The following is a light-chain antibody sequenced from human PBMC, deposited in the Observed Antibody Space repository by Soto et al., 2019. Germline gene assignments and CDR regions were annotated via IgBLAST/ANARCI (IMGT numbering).Light chain of an antibody. CDR2: EVS. CDR1: SSDVGAYNY. J-gene: IGLJ3*02. CDR3: NSYTRSNTLV. Sequence: SALTQPASVSGSPGQSITISCTGTSSDVGAYNYVSWYQQYPGKAPKLMIFEVSNRPSGVSNRFSGSKSGYTASLTISGLQAEDEADYYCNSYTRSNTLVFGGGTKLTVL. V-gene: IGLV2-14*01.